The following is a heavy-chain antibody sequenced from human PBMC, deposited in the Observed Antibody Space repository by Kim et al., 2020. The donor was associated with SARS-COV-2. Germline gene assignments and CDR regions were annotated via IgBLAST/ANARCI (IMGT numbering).Heavy chain of an antibody. CDR2: ISAYNGNT. D-gene: IGHD2-2*01. J-gene: IGHJ6*02. Sequence: ASVKVSCKASGYTFTSYGISWVRQAPGQGLEWMGWISAYNGNTNYAQKLQGRVTMTTDTSTSTAYMELRSLRSDDTAVYYCAGTSNNLDQYQLYRGYGMDVWGQGTTVTVSS. V-gene: IGHV1-18*04. CDR3: AGTSNNLDQYQLYRGYGMDV. CDR1: GYTFTSYG.